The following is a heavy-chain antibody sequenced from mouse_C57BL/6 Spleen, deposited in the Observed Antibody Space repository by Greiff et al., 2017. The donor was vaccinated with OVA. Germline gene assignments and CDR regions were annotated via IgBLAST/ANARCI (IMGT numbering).Heavy chain of an antibody. Sequence: QVKLQQPGAELVRPGSSVKPSCKASGYTFTSYWMHWVKQRPIKGLEWIGNIDPSDSETHYNQKFKDQATLTVDKSSITAYMQLSSLTSENSADYYCARPYDYGYFDYWGQGTTLTVSS. J-gene: IGHJ2*01. CDR2: IDPSDSET. CDR3: ARPYDYGYFDY. V-gene: IGHV1-52*01. D-gene: IGHD2-4*01. CDR1: GYTFTSYW.